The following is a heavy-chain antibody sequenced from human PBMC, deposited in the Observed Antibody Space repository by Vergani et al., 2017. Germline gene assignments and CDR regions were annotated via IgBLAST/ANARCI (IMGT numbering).Heavy chain of an antibody. J-gene: IGHJ4*02. D-gene: IGHD2-15*01. CDR1: GFTFNSYG. V-gene: IGHV3-30*02. CDR2: IRNDGSYE. Sequence: QVQLVESGGGVVQPGGSLRLSCAASGFTFNSYGMHWVRQAPGKGLEWVAFIRNDGSYEYYGDSVKGRFTISRDDSRNTVYLQMNSLRAEDTAVYYCAKGCSDGTCGGTFEYWGQGTRVTVSP. CDR3: AKGCSDGTCGGTFEY.